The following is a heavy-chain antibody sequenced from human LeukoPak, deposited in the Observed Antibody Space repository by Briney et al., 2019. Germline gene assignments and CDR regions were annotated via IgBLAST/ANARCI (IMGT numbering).Heavy chain of an antibody. CDR1: GNTFTNYC. V-gene: IGHV7-4-1*02. J-gene: IGHJ5*02. CDR2: INTNTGNP. Sequence: ASVKVSRKASGNTFTNYCIHWVRQAPGQGLEWMGWINTNTGNPTYAQGFTGRFVFSLDTSVSTAYLQISSLKAEDTAVYYCAREWVRLLWFGDLSPYPFDPWGQGTLVTVSS. CDR3: AREWVRLLWFGDLSPYPFDP. D-gene: IGHD3-10*01.